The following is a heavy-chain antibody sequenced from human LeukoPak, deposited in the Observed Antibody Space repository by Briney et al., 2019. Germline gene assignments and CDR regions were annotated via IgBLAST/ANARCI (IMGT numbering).Heavy chain of an antibody. Sequence: SETLSLTCTVSGGSISSYYWSWIRQPLGKGLEWIGYIYYSGSTNYNPSLKSRVTISGDTSKNQFSLKLSSVTAADTAVYYCARDKGLAAAGHWYFDLWGRGTLVTVSS. J-gene: IGHJ2*01. CDR3: ARDKGLAAAGHWYFDL. D-gene: IGHD6-13*01. CDR1: GGSISSYY. V-gene: IGHV4-59*01. CDR2: IYYSGST.